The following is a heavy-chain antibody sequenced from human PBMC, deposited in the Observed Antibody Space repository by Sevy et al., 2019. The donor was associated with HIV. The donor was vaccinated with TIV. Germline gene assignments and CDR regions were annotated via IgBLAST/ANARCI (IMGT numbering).Heavy chain of an antibody. V-gene: IGHV4-31*03. Sequence: SETLSLTCTVSGGSISSGGYYWSWIRQHPGKGLEWIGYIYYSGSTYYNPSLKSRVTISVDTSKNQFSLKLSTVTAADTAVYYCARVFGLWVGATDVGLDIWGQGTMVTVSS. CDR1: GGSISSGGYY. J-gene: IGHJ3*02. D-gene: IGHD1-26*01. CDR2: IYYSGST. CDR3: ARVFGLWVGATDVGLDI.